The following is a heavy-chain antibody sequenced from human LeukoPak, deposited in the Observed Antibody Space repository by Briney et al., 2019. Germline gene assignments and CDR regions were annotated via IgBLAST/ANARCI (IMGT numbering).Heavy chain of an antibody. J-gene: IGHJ4*02. CDR2: ISSSGSTI. CDR1: GFTISSYE. D-gene: IGHD3-3*01. Sequence: GGSLRLSSAASGFTISSYEMNWVRQAPGEGLGWVSYISSSGSTIYYADSVKSRFTISRDNAKNSLYLQMNRLRAEETAVYYCARDSPIFEEANDYWGQGTLVTVSS. V-gene: IGHV3-48*03. CDR3: ARDSPIFEEANDY.